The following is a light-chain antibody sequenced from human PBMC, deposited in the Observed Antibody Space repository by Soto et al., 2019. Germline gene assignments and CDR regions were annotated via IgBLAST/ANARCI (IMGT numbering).Light chain of an antibody. V-gene: IGKV1-5*03. CDR3: QQTNSYPLT. J-gene: IGKJ4*01. CDR2: EAS. CDR1: QNIYTW. Sequence: DIQMTQSPATLSASVGDRVTITCRASQNIYTWLAWYQQKPGKAPKLLIYEASSLETGVPSRFSGSGSGTEFTLTISSLQPDDFATYYCQQTNSYPLTFGGGTTVDIK.